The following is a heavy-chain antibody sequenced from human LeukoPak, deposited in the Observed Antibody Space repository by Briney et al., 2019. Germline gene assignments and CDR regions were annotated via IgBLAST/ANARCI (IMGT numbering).Heavy chain of an antibody. CDR3: ARKRWHCRVNSNSVYYYALDV. V-gene: IGHV1-3*01. CDR1: GYTFTNYA. J-gene: IGHJ6*02. D-gene: IGHD2-15*01. CDR2: INPGNGDT. Sequence: ASVKLSCKGSGYTFTNYAVHWVRQAPGQRLEWLGWINPGNGDTKYSQNFQGRVTVTSDTSAATAYVELNSLTAEDTAVYYCARKRWHCRVNSNSVYYYALDVWGQGTTVTVSS.